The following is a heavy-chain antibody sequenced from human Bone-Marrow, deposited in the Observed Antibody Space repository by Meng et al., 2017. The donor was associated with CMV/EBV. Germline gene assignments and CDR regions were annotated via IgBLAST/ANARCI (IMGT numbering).Heavy chain of an antibody. CDR2: ISAYNGNT. CDR1: GYTFTSYG. J-gene: IGHJ3*02. D-gene: IGHD4-23*01. Sequence: ASVKVSCKASGYTFTSYGISWVRQAPGQGLEWMGWISAYNGNTNYAQKLKGRVTMTTDTSTSTAYMERRGLRSDDTAVYYCARGAVVTPQGGNAFDIWGQGTMVTVSS. CDR3: ARGAVVTPQGGNAFDI. V-gene: IGHV1-18*01.